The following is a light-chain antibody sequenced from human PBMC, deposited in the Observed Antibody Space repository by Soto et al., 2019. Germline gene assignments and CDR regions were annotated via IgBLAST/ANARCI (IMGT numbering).Light chain of an antibody. CDR1: TGAVTSGHY. V-gene: IGLV7-46*01. CDR3: LVSAGGAFV. J-gene: IGLJ1*01. CDR2: DTS. Sequence: QAVVTQEPSLTVSPGGTVTLTCGSSTGAVTSGHYPYWFQQKPGQAPRTLIYDTSNKYSWTPARFSGSLLGGKAALTLSGAQPEDEDEYYCLVSAGGAFVFGAGTKVTVL.